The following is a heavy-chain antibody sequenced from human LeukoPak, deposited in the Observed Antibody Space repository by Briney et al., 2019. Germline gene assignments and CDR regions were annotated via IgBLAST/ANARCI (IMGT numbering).Heavy chain of an antibody. D-gene: IGHD3-10*01. J-gene: IGHJ5*02. CDR3: ARDYYGSGSRLLNWFDP. Sequence: GGSLRLSCAASGFTFSDYYMSWIRQAPGKGLEWVSYISSSGSTIYYADSVKGRFTISRDNAKNSLYLQMNTLRAEDTAVYYCARDYYGSGSRLLNWFDPWGQGTLVTVSS. CDR1: GFTFSDYY. CDR2: ISSSGSTI. V-gene: IGHV3-11*01.